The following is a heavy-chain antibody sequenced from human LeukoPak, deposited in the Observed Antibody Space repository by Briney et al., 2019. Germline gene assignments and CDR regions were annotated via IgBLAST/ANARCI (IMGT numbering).Heavy chain of an antibody. CDR1: GGSIGSYY. CDR3: ARQRYCSSTSCYPRSSAFDI. CDR2: IYYSRST. J-gene: IGHJ3*02. V-gene: IGHV4-59*08. D-gene: IGHD2-2*01. Sequence: SETRSLTCTVSGGSIGSYYWSWIRQPPGKGLEWIGYIYYSRSTKYNPSLKSRVTISVDTSKNQFSLKLSSVTAADTAVYYCARQRYCSSTSCYPRSSAFDIWGQGTMVTVSS.